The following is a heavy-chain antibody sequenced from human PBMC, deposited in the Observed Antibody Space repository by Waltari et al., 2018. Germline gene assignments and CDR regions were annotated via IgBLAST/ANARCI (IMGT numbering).Heavy chain of an antibody. D-gene: IGHD3-22*01. CDR2: INPHSGEV. CDR3: SDSSGP. J-gene: IGHJ5*02. Sequence: VQLVQSGAEVKKPGASVQVSCEASGYSFTSYDVNWVRQATGQGLEWMGWINPHSGEVGYTQRFQGRITMTRNTSINTVYMELSSLTADDTATYYCSDSSGPWGQGTLVTVSS. CDR1: GYSFTSYD. V-gene: IGHV1-8*01.